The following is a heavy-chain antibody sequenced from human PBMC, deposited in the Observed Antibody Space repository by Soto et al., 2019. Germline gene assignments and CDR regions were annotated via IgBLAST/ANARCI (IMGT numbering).Heavy chain of an antibody. D-gene: IGHD3-3*01. CDR2: IWYDGSNK. J-gene: IGHJ6*02. CDR3: ARGTDFWSYDYSGMDV. Sequence: GGSLRLSCAASGFTFSSYGMHWVRQAPGKGLEWVAVIWYDGSNKYYADSVKGRFTISRDDSKNTLYLQMNSLRAEDTAVYYCARGTDFWSYDYSGMDVWGQGTTVTVSS. V-gene: IGHV3-33*01. CDR1: GFTFSSYG.